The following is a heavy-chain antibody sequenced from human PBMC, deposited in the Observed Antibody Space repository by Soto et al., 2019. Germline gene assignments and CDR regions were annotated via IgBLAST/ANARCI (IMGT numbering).Heavy chain of an antibody. CDR2: ISAYNGNT. V-gene: IGHV1-18*01. CDR1: GYTFTSYG. D-gene: IGHD6-6*01. CDR3: GRAVIAARRGWFDP. J-gene: IGHJ5*02. Sequence: PRPSVKVSCKASGYTFTSYGISWVRQAPGQGLEWMGWISAYNGNTNYAQKLQGRVTMTTDTSTSTAYMELRSLRSDDTAVYYCGRAVIAARRGWFDPWGQGTLVTVSS.